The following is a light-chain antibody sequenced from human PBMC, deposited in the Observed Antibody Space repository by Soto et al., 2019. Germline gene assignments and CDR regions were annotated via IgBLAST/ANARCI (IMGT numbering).Light chain of an antibody. CDR2: DAS. CDR3: QQYDKSPGIT. Sequence: DIQMTQSPSSLSASVGDRVTITCQASQDISNYLNWYQQKPGKAPKLLIYDASNLETGVPSRFSGSGSGTDSTFTISSLQPEDIATYYCQQYDKSPGITFGGGTKVEIK. J-gene: IGKJ4*01. V-gene: IGKV1-33*01. CDR1: QDISNY.